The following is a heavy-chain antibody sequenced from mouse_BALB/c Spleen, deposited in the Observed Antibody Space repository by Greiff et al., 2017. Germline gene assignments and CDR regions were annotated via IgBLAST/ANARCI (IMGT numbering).Heavy chain of an antibody. D-gene: IGHD2-1*01. V-gene: IGHV5-4*02. Sequence: EVQVVESGGGLVKPGGSLKLSCAASGFTFSDYYMYWVRQTLEKRLEWVATISDGGSYTYYPDSVKGRFTISRDNAKNNLYLQMSSLKSEDTAMYYCARGARYYGNYPWFAYWGQGTLVTVSA. CDR2: ISDGGSYT. CDR1: GFTFSDYY. J-gene: IGHJ3*01. CDR3: ARGARYYGNYPWFAY.